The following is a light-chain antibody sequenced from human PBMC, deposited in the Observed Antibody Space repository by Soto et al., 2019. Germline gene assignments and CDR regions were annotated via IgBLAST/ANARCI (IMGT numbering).Light chain of an antibody. CDR3: QQLNTYPIT. J-gene: IGKJ5*01. CDR2: GAS. Sequence: IQLTQSPSSLSASVGDRVTITCRASQGISSYLARYQQKPGKAPKLLIYGASTLEGGVPFRFSGSGSGTDFTLTISSLQPEDFATYYCQQLNTYPITFGHGTRLEIK. V-gene: IGKV1-9*01. CDR1: QGISSY.